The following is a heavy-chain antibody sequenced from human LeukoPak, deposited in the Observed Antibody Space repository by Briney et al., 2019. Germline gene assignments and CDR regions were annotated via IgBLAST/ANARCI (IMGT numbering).Heavy chain of an antibody. D-gene: IGHD3-16*02. Sequence: ASVKVSCKASGGTFSSYAISWVRQAPGQGLEWMGLINPSGSSTLYAQKFQGRVTMTRDMSTTTDYMELSSLRSEDTAVYYCARDNSVGDIAWWFDPWGQGTLVTVSS. CDR1: GGTFSSYA. J-gene: IGHJ5*02. CDR3: ARDNSVGDIAWWFDP. CDR2: INPSGSST. V-gene: IGHV1-46*01.